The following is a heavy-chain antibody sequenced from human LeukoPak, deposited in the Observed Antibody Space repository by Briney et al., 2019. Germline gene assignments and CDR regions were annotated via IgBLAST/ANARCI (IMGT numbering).Heavy chain of an antibody. J-gene: IGHJ5*02. D-gene: IGHD2-15*01. V-gene: IGHV3-21*01. CDR3: ARDGLPATVANWFDP. Sequence: PGGSLRLSCAASGFTFNNYTMNWVRQAPGKGLEWVSSISRNGIYIKYVDSVKGRFTVSRDKAKNSLYLQMNSLRAEDTAVYYCARDGLPATVANWFDPWGQGTLVTVSS. CDR1: GFTFNNYT. CDR2: ISRNGIYI.